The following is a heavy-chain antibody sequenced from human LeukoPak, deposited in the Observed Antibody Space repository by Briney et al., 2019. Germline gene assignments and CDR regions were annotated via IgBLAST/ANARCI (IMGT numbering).Heavy chain of an antibody. Sequence: GGSLRLSCAASGFTFNSFWMSWVRQAPGKGLEWVANIKQDGSEKYYVDSVKGRFTFSRDNAKNSLYLQMNSLRAEDTAVYYCAKDRVGDAFDIWGQGTMVTVSS. CDR3: AKDRVGDAFDI. CDR2: IKQDGSEK. D-gene: IGHD3-10*01. CDR1: GFTFNSFW. V-gene: IGHV3-7*03. J-gene: IGHJ3*02.